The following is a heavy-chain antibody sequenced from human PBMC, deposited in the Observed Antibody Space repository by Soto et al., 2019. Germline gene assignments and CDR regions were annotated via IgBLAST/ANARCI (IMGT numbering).Heavy chain of an antibody. D-gene: IGHD1-20*01. CDR3: AEVFAGFFDY. Sequence: SETLSLTCTVSGGSLSSGGYYWSWLRQLPGKGLEWIGYIYYTGKTYYNPALKSRLAMSVDTSKNQFSLKLSSVTAADSALYYCAEVFAGFFDYGGQGTLVTVS. J-gene: IGHJ4*02. CDR1: GGSLSSGGYY. CDR2: IYYTGKT. V-gene: IGHV4-31*03.